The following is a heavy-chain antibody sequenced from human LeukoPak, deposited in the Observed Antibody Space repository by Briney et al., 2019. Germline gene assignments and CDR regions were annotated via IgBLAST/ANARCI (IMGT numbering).Heavy chain of an antibody. CDR2: MNPNSGNT. CDR3: ARCYTNFDWFCGWFDP. CDR1: GDTFTSYD. J-gene: IGHJ5*02. D-gene: IGHD3-9*01. Sequence: ASVKVSCKASGDTFTSYDINWLRQATGQGLEWMGRMNPNSGNTGYARKFQGRVTMTRNTSISTAYMELSSLRSEDTAVYYCARCYTNFDWFCGWFDPWGQGTLVTVSS. V-gene: IGHV1-8*01.